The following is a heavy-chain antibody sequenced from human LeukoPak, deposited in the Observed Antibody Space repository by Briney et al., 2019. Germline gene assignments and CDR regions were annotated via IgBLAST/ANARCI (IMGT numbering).Heavy chain of an antibody. V-gene: IGHV3-33*01. J-gene: IGHJ6*02. Sequence: GRSLRLSCAASGFTFSSYGMHWVRQAPGKGLEWVAVIWYDGSNKYYADSVKGRFTISRDNSKNTLYLQMNSLRAEDTAVYYCARELGYCSSASCHSVYYYGMDVWGQGTTVTVSS. CDR1: GFTFSSYG. CDR2: IWYDGSNK. CDR3: ARELGYCSSASCHSVYYYGMDV. D-gene: IGHD2-2*01.